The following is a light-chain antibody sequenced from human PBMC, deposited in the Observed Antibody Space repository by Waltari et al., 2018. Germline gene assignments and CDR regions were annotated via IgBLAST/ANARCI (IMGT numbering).Light chain of an antibody. J-gene: IGKJ4*01. Sequence: EIVLTQSPGTLSLSPGDRATLPCRASQTVSTIALSWYQQKPGQAPRVLIYSTSNRATGIPDRFSGSGSGTDFTLTINRLAPEDFAVYFCQQYDGIVVTFGGGTKVEI. CDR3: QQYDGIVVT. CDR1: QTVSTIA. V-gene: IGKV3-20*01. CDR2: STS.